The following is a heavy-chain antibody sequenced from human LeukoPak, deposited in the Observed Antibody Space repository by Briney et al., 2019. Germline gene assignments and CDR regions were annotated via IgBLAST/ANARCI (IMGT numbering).Heavy chain of an antibody. CDR3: AKGAIVVVPAAAYYYYYMDV. Sequence: PGGSLRLSCAASGFTFSSYAMSWVRQAPGKGLEWVSAISGSGGSTYYADSVKGRFTISRDNSKNTLYLQMNSLRAEDTAVYYCAKGAIVVVPAAAYYYYYMDVWGKGTTVTVSS. CDR2: ISGSGGST. J-gene: IGHJ6*03. CDR1: GFTFSSYA. D-gene: IGHD2-2*01. V-gene: IGHV3-23*01.